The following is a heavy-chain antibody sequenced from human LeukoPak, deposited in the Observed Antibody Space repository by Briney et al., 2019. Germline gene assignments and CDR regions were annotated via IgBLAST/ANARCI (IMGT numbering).Heavy chain of an antibody. CDR1: GGSISSDYYY. Sequence: PSQTLSLTCAVSGGSISSDYYYWSWIRQPPGKGLEWIGYIHHSGNTYYNPSLKSRVTMSVDTSKNQFSLKLSSVTAADTAVYYCARAIDCSSTSCFSRVVNTWGQGTLVTVSS. J-gene: IGHJ5*02. D-gene: IGHD2-2*01. CDR3: ARAIDCSSTSCFSRVVNT. V-gene: IGHV4-30-2*01. CDR2: IHHSGNT.